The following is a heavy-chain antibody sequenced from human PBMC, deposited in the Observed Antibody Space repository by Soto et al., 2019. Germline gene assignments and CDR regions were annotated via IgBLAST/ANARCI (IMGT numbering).Heavy chain of an antibody. Sequence: EVQLLESGGGLVQPGGSLRLSCAASGFTISSYAMSWVRQAPGKGLEWVSAISDRGDTTHYADSVKGRFTISRDTSKNTLDLEMNPLRAEDTAVYYCAKDKPGSTSFDYWGRGTPVTVSS. D-gene: IGHD1-1*01. J-gene: IGHJ4*02. CDR1: GFTISSYA. V-gene: IGHV3-23*01. CDR2: ISDRGDTT. CDR3: AKDKPGSTSFDY.